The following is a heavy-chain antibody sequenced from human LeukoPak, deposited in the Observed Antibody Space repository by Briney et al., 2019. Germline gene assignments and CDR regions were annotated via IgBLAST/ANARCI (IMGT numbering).Heavy chain of an antibody. CDR3: ASQFGTTLYGWFDP. CDR2: IYYSGST. J-gene: IGHJ5*02. Sequence: PSETLSLTCAVYGGSFSGYYWGWIRQPPGKGLEWIGSIYYSGSTYYNPSLKSRVTISVDTSKNQFSLKLSSVTAADTAVYYCASQFGTTLYGWFDPWGQGTLVTVSS. D-gene: IGHD1-1*01. V-gene: IGHV4-39*01. CDR1: GGSFSGYY.